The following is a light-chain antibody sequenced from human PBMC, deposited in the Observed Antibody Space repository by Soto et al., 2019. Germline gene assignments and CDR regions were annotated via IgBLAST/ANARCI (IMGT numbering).Light chain of an antibody. CDR1: QSVRSGY. V-gene: IGKV3-20*01. CDR2: GAS. CDR3: QQYAGSPRT. Sequence: EIVLTQSPGTLSLSPGERDTLSCTASQSVRSGYVAWYQQKPGQAPRLLIYGASFRASGISDRFSGSGSGTGFTLTISRMEPEDVAVYYCQQYAGSPRTFGQGTKVDIK. J-gene: IGKJ1*01.